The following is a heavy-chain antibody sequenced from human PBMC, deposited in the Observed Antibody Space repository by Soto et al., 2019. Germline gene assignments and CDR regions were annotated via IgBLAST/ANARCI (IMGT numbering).Heavy chain of an antibody. CDR3: AHRRLGRVEYYFDY. D-gene: IGHD3-16*01. CDR1: GFSLSTSGVG. J-gene: IGHJ4*02. Sequence: QITLKESGPTLVKPTQTLTLTCTFSGFSLSTSGVGVGWIRQPPGKALEWLALIYWDDDKRYSPSLKSRLTSTNDTTINRGVPRTDIMDPVDTATYDCAHRRLGRVEYYFDYSGQGTLVTVSS. CDR2: IYWDDDK. V-gene: IGHV2-5*02.